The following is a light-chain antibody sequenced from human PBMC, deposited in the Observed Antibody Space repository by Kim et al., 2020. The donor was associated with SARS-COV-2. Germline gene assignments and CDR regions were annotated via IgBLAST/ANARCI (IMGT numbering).Light chain of an antibody. J-gene: IGKJ1*01. Sequence: VPPGESATLSCRASQSVSSIVSWYQQKPGQAPRLLIFGASTRATGIPARFSGSGSGTEFTLPISSLQSEDLAVYHCQQYDDWPPWTFGQGTKLEI. V-gene: IGKV3-15*01. CDR3: QQYDDWPPWT. CDR2: GAS. CDR1: QSVSSI.